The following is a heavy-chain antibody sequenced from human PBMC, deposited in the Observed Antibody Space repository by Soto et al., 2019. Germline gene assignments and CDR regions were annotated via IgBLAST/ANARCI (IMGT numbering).Heavy chain of an antibody. J-gene: IGHJ6*04. D-gene: IGHD5-18*01. CDR3: AGVRSYSYGQGYGMDV. CDR2: ISSSSGYI. CDR1: GFTFSTYS. Sequence: EVQLVESGGGLVKPGGSLRLSCAASGFTFSTYSMNWVRQAPGKGLEWVSSISSSSGYIYYADSVKGRFTISRDDAKNSLSLQMNRLRAEDTAVYYCAGVRSYSYGQGYGMDVWGKGTTVNVSS. V-gene: IGHV3-21*01.